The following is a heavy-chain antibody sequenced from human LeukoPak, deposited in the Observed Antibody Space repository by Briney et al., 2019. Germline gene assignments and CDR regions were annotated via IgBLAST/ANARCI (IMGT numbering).Heavy chain of an antibody. D-gene: IGHD2-2*02. V-gene: IGHV4-30-4*01. CDR1: GGSISSGDYY. Sequence: PSETLSLTCTVSGGSISSGDYYWSWIRQPPGKGLEWIGYIYYSGSTYYNPSLKSRVTISVDTSKNQFSLKLSSVTAADTAVYYCARGGGYCSSTSCYSWFDPWGQGTLVTVSS. CDR3: ARGGGYCSSTSCYSWFDP. J-gene: IGHJ5*02. CDR2: IYYSGST.